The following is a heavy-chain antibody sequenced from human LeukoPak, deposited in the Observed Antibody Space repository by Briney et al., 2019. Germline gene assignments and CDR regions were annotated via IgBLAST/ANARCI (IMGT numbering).Heavy chain of an antibody. V-gene: IGHV4-34*01. D-gene: IGHD4-17*01. CDR2: INHSGST. CDR3: ARGPPTVTRKKQQRTFLDYFQH. J-gene: IGHJ1*01. CDR1: GGSFSGYY. Sequence: SETLSLTCAVYGGSFSGYYWSWIRQPPGKGPEWIGEINHSGSTNYNPSLKSRVTISVDTSKNQFSLKLSSLTAADTAVYYCARGPPTVTRKKQQRTFLDYFQHWGQGTLVTVSS.